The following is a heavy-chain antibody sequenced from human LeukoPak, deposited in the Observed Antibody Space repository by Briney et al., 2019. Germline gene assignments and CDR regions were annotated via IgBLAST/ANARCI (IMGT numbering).Heavy chain of an antibody. CDR1: GGTFSSYA. V-gene: IGHV7-4-1*02. CDR2: IHTRTGNP. J-gene: IGHJ4*02. Sequence: GASVKVSCKASGGTFSSYAISWVRQAPGQGLEWMGGIHTRTGNPTYAQGFTGRFVFSLDTSVSTAYLQISSLKAEDAAVYYCARDCSSGCPHDYWGQGTLVSVSS. D-gene: IGHD6-19*01. CDR3: ARDCSSGCPHDY.